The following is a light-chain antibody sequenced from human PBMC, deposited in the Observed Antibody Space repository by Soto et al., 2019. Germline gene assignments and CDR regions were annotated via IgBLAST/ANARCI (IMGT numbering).Light chain of an antibody. Sequence: EIVLTQSPGTLSLSPGERATLSCRASQSVSSYLAWYQQKPGQAPRLLIYDASNRATGIPARFSGSGSGTDFTLTIGSLQPEDFATYYCQQGYSFPVTFGGGTKVDIK. CDR1: QSVSSY. J-gene: IGKJ4*01. CDR2: DAS. CDR3: QQGYSFPVT. V-gene: IGKV3-11*01.